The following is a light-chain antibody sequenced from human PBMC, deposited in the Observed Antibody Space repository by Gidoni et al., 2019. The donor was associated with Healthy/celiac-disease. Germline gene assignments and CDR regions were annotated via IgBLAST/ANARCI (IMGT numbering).Light chain of an antibody. CDR2: EVS. J-gene: IGLJ2*01. V-gene: IGLV2-14*01. Sequence: QSALTQPASVSGSPGQSITISCTGTSSDCGGYNYVSWYQQHPGKAPKLMIYEVSNRPSGVSNRFSGSKSCNTASLTTSGLQAEDEADYYCSSYTSSSTHVVFGGGTKLTVL. CDR3: SSYTSSSTHVV. CDR1: SSDCGGYNY.